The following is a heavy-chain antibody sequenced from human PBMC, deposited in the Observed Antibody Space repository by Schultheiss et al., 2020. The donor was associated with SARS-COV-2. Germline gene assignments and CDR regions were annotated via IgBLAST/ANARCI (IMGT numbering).Heavy chain of an antibody. D-gene: IGHD3-16*02. J-gene: IGHJ4*01. CDR2: IIPIFGTA. CDR3: ARDVRLRLGELSYLFDY. Sequence: SVKVSCKASGGTFSSYAISWVRQAPGQGLEWMGGIIPIFGTANYAQKFQGRVTITADESTSTAYMELSSLRSEDTAVYYCARDVRLRLGELSYLFDYWGXGTLVTVSS. CDR1: GGTFSSYA. V-gene: IGHV1-69*13.